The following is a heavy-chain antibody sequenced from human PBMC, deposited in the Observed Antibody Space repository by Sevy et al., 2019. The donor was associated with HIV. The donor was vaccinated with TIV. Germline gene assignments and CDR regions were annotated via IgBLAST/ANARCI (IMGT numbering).Heavy chain of an antibody. D-gene: IGHD6-19*01. CDR2: IYHSGYS. Sequence: SETLSLTCAVSAYSISSDYYWGWIRQPPGKGLEWIGSIYHSGYSYYNPSFKSRVTISVNTSKNQFSLKLSSVTAADTAVYYCARAIGRHVAGLYYFDYWGQGTLVTVSS. J-gene: IGHJ4*02. V-gene: IGHV4-38-2*01. CDR1: AYSISSDYY. CDR3: ARAIGRHVAGLYYFDY.